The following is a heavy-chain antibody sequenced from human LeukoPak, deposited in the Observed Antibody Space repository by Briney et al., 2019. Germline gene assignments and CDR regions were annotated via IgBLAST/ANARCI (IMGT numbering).Heavy chain of an antibody. CDR3: ARCSYYYDSSGYSPPDGFDY. CDR1: RYTFTRYY. J-gene: IGHJ4*02. D-gene: IGHD3-22*01. Sequence: ASVKVSCKASRYTFTRYYMHWVRQAPGQGREWMGRINPNSGGTNYAQKFQGRVTMTRDTSISAAYMELSRLRSDDTAVYYCARCSYYYDSSGYSPPDGFDYWGQGTLVTVS. CDR2: INPNSGGT. V-gene: IGHV1-2*06.